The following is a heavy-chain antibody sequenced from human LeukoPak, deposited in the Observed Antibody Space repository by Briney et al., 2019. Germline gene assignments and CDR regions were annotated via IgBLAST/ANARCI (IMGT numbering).Heavy chain of an antibody. V-gene: IGHV3-23*01. D-gene: IGHD3-22*01. CDR3: ARIYPYYDSSGGT. Sequence: GGSLRLSCAAPGFTFSSYAMSWVRQAPGKGLEWVSAISGSGGSTYYADSVKGRFTISRDNAKNSLYLQMNSLRAEDTAVYYCARIYPYYDSSGGTWGQGTLVTVSS. CDR1: GFTFSSYA. J-gene: IGHJ4*02. CDR2: ISGSGGST.